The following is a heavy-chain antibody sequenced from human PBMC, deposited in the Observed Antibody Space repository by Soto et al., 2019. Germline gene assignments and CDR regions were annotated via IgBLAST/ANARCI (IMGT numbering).Heavy chain of an antibody. CDR3: ARVRQPVFDYCDY. CDR1: GYAFTGFY. V-gene: IGHV1-2*02. J-gene: IGHJ4*02. Sequence: ASVKVSCKTSGYAFTGFYIHWVRQAPGQGLEWMGWISPNTGGTSYAQKFQGRVTMTRDTSISTAYMELTRLRSDDTAVFYCARVRQPVFDYCDYWGKGTQGTVS. D-gene: IGHD2-2*01. CDR2: ISPNTGGT.